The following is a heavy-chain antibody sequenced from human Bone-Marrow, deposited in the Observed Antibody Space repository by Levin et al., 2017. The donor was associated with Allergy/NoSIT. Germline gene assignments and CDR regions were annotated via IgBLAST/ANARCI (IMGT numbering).Heavy chain of an antibody. CDR1: GISVSRNF. V-gene: IGHV3-53*01. CDR2: MNSAGFT. D-gene: IGHD5-18*01. Sequence: PGGSLRLSCAASGISVSRNFMSWVRQAPGRGLEWISGMNSAGFTNYADSVKGRFTLSRDTSKNTLDFQMNNLRVEDTAVYYCARSSTGYRNGGLGGFDYWGQGILVTVSS. CDR3: ARSSTGYRNGGLGGFDY. J-gene: IGHJ4*02.